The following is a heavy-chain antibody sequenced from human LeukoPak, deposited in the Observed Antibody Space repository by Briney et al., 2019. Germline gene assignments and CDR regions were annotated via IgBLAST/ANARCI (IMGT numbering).Heavy chain of an antibody. CDR3: AKGHCSSTSCSRNWFDP. J-gene: IGHJ5*02. V-gene: IGHV3-23*01. Sequence: GGSLRLSCAASGFTFSSYAMTWVRQAPGKGLEWVSAISDSGSSTNYADSVKGRFTISRDSSKNTLYLQMNSLRAEYTAVYYCAKGHCSSTSCSRNWFDPWGQGTLVTVSS. CDR2: ISDSGSST. D-gene: IGHD2-2*01. CDR1: GFTFSSYA.